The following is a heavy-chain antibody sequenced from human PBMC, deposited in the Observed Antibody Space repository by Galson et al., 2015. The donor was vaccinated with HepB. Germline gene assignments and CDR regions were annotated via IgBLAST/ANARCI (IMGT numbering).Heavy chain of an antibody. D-gene: IGHD3-3*01. CDR2: FDPEDGET. CDR3: ATVRAIPYYDFWSGYYYYFDY. Sequence: SVKVSCKVSGYTLTELSMHWVRQAPGKGLEWMGGFDPEDGETIYAQKFQGRVTMTEDTSTDTAYMELSSLRSGDTAVYYCATVRAIPYYDFWSGYYYYFDYWGQGTLVTVSS. V-gene: IGHV1-24*01. J-gene: IGHJ4*02. CDR1: GYTLTELS.